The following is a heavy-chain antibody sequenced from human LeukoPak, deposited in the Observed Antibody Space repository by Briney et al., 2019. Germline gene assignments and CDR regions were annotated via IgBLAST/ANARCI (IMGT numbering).Heavy chain of an antibody. J-gene: IGHJ4*02. D-gene: IGHD3-22*01. Sequence: GGSLSLSCAASGITFSGSAMGWVRQAPGKGLEWLSTISGSGDNTYYADSVEGRFTISRDNSRNTLYLQMNSLRAEDTAVYYCAARPPIVVGGPFDYWGQGTLVTVSS. CDR2: ISGSGDNT. CDR3: AARPPIVVGGPFDY. CDR1: GITFSGSA. V-gene: IGHV3-23*01.